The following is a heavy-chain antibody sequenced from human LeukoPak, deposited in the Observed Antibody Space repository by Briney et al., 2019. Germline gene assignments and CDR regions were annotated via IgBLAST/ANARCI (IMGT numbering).Heavy chain of an antibody. CDR1: GYTFTGYY. V-gene: IGHV1-69*06. Sequence: ASVKVSCKASGYTFTGYYMHWVRQAPGQGLEWMGGIIPIFGTANYAQKFQGRVTITADKSTSTAYMELSSLRSEDTAVYYCARANAWVTATLYYYYYMDVWGKGTTVTVSS. CDR2: IIPIFGTA. D-gene: IGHD2-21*02. J-gene: IGHJ6*03. CDR3: ARANAWVTATLYYYYYMDV.